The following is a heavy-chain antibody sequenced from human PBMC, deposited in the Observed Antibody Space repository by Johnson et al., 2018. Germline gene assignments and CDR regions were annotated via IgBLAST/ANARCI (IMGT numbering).Heavy chain of an antibody. D-gene: IGHD2-15*01. J-gene: IGHJ6*03. Sequence: QVQLQQWGAGLLKPSEPLSLTCAVYGGSFSGYYWSWIRQPPGKGLEWIGEINHSGSTTYNPSLKSRVTITVDTSKNQFSLKLSSVTAPDTAGYYCARQLGYCSGGSCYMSYYYYYMDVWGKGTTVTVSS. V-gene: IGHV4-34*01. CDR1: GGSFSGYY. CDR2: INHSGST. CDR3: ARQLGYCSGGSCYMSYYYYYMDV.